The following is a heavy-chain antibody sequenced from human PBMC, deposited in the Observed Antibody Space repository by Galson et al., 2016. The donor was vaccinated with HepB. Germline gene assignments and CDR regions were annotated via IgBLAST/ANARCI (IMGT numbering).Heavy chain of an antibody. Sequence: PLRLSSADSGFPSPQVRMTHSRPSPGNGLAWVVRMKRKTDAGTTDEALPEKGRFTISRDDSTNTLSLQMNSLKPEYTAVYYCTTGVRYSYGYSWFDPWGQGTLVTVSS. J-gene: IGHJ5*02. CDR3: TTGVRYSYGYSWFDP. V-gene: IGHV3-15*07. CDR1: GFPSPQVR. D-gene: IGHD5-18*01. CDR2: MKRKTDAGTT.